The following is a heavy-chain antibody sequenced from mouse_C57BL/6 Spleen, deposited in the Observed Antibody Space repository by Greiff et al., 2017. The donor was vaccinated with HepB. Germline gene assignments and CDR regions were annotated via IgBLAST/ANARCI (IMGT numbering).Heavy chain of an antibody. CDR3: TGYGSSFWFAY. CDR2: IRLKSDNYAT. J-gene: IGHJ3*01. CDR1: GFTLSNYW. Sequence: EVKVEESGGGLVQPGGSMKLSCVASGFTLSNYWMNWVRQSPEKGLEWVAQIRLKSDNYATHYAESVKGRFTISRDDSKSSVYLQMNNLRAEDTGIYYCTGYGSSFWFAYWGQGTLVTVSA. D-gene: IGHD1-1*01. V-gene: IGHV6-3*01.